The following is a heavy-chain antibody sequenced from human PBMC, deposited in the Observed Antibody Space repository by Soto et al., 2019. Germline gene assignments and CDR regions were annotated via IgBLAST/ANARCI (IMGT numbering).Heavy chain of an antibody. J-gene: IGHJ4*02. CDR2: IYSGGDT. CDR1: GFTVSSNY. Sequence: GGSLRLSCAASGFTVSSNYLSWVRQAPGKGLEWVSVIYSGGDTYYADSVKGRFTISRDYSKNTVYLQMNSLRAEDTAVYYCLYDYLDCWGQGTLVTVSS. D-gene: IGHD3-16*01. V-gene: IGHV3-66*01. CDR3: LYDYLDC.